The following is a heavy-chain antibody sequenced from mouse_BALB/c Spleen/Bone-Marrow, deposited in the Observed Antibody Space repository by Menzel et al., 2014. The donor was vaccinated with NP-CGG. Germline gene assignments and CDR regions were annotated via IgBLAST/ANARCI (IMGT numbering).Heavy chain of an antibody. CDR3: ARDSDWFAY. CDR2: IRNKANGYTT. Sequence: EVKVVESGGGLVQPGGSLRLSCAPSGFTFTDNYMSWVRQPPGKALEWLGFIRNKANGYTTEYSASVKGRFTISRDSSQSILYLQMNTLRAEDSATYYCARDSDWFAYWGQGTLVTVAA. V-gene: IGHV7-3*02. J-gene: IGHJ3*01. CDR1: GFTFTDNY.